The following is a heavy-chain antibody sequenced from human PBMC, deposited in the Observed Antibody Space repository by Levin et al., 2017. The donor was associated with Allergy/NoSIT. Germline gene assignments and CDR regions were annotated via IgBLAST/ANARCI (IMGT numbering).Heavy chain of an antibody. Sequence: ASETLSLTCTVSGGSISSSSYYWGWIRQPPGKGLEWIGSIYYSGSTYYNPSLKSRVTISVDTSKNQFSLKLSSVTAADTAVYYCARRSGYDFMLDYWGQGTLVTVSS. J-gene: IGHJ4*02. CDR3: ARRSGYDFMLDY. CDR2: IYYSGST. D-gene: IGHD5-12*01. CDR1: GGSISSSSYY. V-gene: IGHV4-39*01.